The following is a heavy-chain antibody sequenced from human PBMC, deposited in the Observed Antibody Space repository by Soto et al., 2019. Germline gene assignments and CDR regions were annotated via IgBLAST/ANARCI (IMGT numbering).Heavy chain of an antibody. CDR3: AREADVSYYGMDV. CDR1: GFTVSSNY. V-gene: IGHV5-51*01. J-gene: IGHJ6*02. Sequence: GGSLRLSCAASGFTVSSNYMSWVRQAPGKGLEWMGIIYPGDSDTRYSPSFQGQVTISADKSISTAYLQWSSLKASDTAMYYCAREADVSYYGMDVWGQGTTVTVSS. CDR2: IYPGDSDT. D-gene: IGHD3-10*02.